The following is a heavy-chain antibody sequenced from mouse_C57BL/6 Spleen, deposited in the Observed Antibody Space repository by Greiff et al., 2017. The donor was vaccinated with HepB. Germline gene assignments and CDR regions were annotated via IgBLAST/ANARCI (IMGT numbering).Heavy chain of an antibody. CDR1: GYTFTSYW. Sequence: VQLQQPGAELVMPGASVKLSCKASGYTFTSYWMHWVKQRPGQGLEWIGEIDPSDSYTNYNQKFKGKSTLTVDKSSSTAYMQLSSLTSEDSAVYYCARNCGSRPAWFAYWGQGTLVTVSA. J-gene: IGHJ3*01. CDR3: ARNCGSRPAWFAY. D-gene: IGHD1-1*01. V-gene: IGHV1-69*01. CDR2: IDPSDSYT.